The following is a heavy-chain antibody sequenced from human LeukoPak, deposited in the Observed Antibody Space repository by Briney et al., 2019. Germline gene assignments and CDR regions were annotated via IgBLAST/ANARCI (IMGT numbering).Heavy chain of an antibody. CDR3: AKLTGTTPPY. CDR2: IWYDGSNE. Sequence: GRSLRLSCAASGFTLGGFGMHWVRQAPGKGLEWVAVIWYDGSNEYYADSVKGRFTTSRDNSKNTVYLQMNSLRVEDTAVYYCAKLTGTTPPYWGQGTLVTVSS. CDR1: GFTLGGFG. D-gene: IGHD1-20*01. V-gene: IGHV3-33*06. J-gene: IGHJ1*01.